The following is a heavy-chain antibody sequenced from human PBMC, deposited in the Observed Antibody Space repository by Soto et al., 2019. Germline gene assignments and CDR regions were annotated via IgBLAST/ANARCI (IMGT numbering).Heavy chain of an antibody. CDR2: VYSSGTT. J-gene: IGHJ4*02. V-gene: IGHV4-4*07. Sequence: RLLPEKQQEWIGRVYSSGTTDYNPSLNSRATMSVETSKNQFSLKLSSVTAADTAVYYCARESASYAYGEGYWGQGTLLTV. D-gene: IGHD3-10*01. CDR3: ARESASYAYGEGY.